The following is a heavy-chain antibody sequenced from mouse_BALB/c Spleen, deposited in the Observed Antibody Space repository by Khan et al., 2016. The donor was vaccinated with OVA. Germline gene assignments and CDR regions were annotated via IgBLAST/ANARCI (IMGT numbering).Heavy chain of an antibody. CDR2: INPYTGDS. J-gene: IGHJ3*01. V-gene: IGHV1-18*01. CDR3: ARSGYGGFAY. CDR1: GYSFTDYT. D-gene: IGHD1-2*01. Sequence: EVQLQQSGPELVKPGDSMKISCKASGYSFTDYTMNWVKQSHGKNLEWIGLINPYTGDSNYNQKFKGKATLTVDKSSSTADMELLSLTAEDSAVYYCARSGYGGFAYWGQGTLVTVSA.